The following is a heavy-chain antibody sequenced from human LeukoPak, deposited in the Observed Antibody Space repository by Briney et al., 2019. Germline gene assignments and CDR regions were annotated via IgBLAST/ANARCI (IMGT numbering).Heavy chain of an antibody. V-gene: IGHV3-74*01. CDR3: ARELPFDY. D-gene: IGHD2-15*01. CDR1: GFTFSSYW. Sequence: GGSLRLSCAVSGFTFSSYWMHWVRQAPGKGLVWASRIKSDGSRTDYADSVKGRFTISRDNAKNTLYLQMNSLRAEDTAVYYCARELPFDYWGQGTLVTVSS. CDR2: IKSDGSRT. J-gene: IGHJ4*02.